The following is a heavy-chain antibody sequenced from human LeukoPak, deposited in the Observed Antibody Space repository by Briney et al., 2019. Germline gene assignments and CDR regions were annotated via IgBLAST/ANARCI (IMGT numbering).Heavy chain of an antibody. J-gene: IGHJ6*03. CDR1: GGTFSSYA. D-gene: IGHD3-22*01. V-gene: IGHV1-69*05. Sequence: SVKVSCKASGGTFSSYAISWVRQAPGQGLEWMGGIIPIFGTANYAQKFQGRVTITTDESTSTAYMELSSLRSEDTVVYYCARGGDYYDSRPYYYMDVWGKGTTVTVSS. CDR3: ARGGDYYDSRPYYYMDV. CDR2: IIPIFGTA.